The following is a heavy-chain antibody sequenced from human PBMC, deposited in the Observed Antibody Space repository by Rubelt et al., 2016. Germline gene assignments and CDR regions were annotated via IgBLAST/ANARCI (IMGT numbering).Heavy chain of an antibody. D-gene: IGHD1-7*01. J-gene: IGHJ6*02. CDR2: ITSSSSLL. V-gene: IGHV3-48*04. CDR1: GFTFGGYS. Sequence: VRPGGSLRLSCAASGFTFGGYSMNWLRQAPGQGLEWLSYITSSSSLLYYAASLQARFTIPSDNAKNSLYLQMNSLRAADTAVYYCARCGGTTYDYYYGMDVWGQGTTVTVSS. CDR3: ARCGGTTYDYYYGMDV.